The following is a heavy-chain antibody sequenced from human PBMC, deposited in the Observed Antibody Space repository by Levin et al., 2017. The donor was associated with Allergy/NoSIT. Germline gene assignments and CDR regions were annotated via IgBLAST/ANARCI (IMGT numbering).Heavy chain of an antibody. CDR1: GGSISSGGYS. D-gene: IGHD5-18*01. CDR2: IYLSGST. CDR3: ARVAGYSYGYYFDY. V-gene: IGHV4-30-2*01. Sequence: SETLSLTCAVSGGSISSGGYSWSWIRQPPGKGLEWIGNIYLSGSTNDNPSLKSRVTMSVDRSQNQFSLKLSYVTAADTSVYYCARVAGYSYGYYFDYWGPGTLVTVSS. J-gene: IGHJ4*02.